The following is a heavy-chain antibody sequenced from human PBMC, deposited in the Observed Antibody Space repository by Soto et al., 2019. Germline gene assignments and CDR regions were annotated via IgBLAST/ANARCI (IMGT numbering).Heavy chain of an antibody. V-gene: IGHV4-34*01. CDR1: GGSFSGHY. J-gene: IGHJ4*02. D-gene: IGHD6-13*01. CDR2: INPGGTT. CDR3: ARGVPGYSSSWYGF. Sequence: SETLSLTGSVYGGSFSGHYWSWIRQPPGKGLEWIGEINPGGTTSYNPSLKSRVTISVDTSKNQFSLKLTSVTAADTAVYYCARGVPGYSSSWYGFWGQGPLVTVSS.